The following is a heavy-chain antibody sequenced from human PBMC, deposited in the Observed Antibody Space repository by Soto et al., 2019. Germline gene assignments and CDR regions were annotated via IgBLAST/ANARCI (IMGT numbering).Heavy chain of an antibody. V-gene: IGHV3-7*01. CDR2: IKYDGIAK. CDR3: ARLLGDVTTFEY. D-gene: IGHD3-10*01. CDR1: RFTVGSYS. Sequence: VGSLRLSCAVSRFTVGSYSMSWVRQAPGKGLEWVASIKYDGIAKYYVDSVEGRFTISRDNAKNSLYLQMNTLRAEDTAVYYCARLLGDVTTFEYWGQGT. J-gene: IGHJ4*02.